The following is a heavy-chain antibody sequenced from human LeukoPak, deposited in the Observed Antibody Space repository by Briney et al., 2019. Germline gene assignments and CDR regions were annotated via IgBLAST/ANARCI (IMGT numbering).Heavy chain of an antibody. CDR1: GFTFSSYE. J-gene: IGHJ4*02. CDR3: ARDFVSGWQRYFDY. CDR2: ISSSGSTI. D-gene: IGHD6-19*01. Sequence: PGGSLRLSCAASGFTFSSYEMNWVRQAPGKGLEWVSYISSSGSTIYYADSVKGRFTISRDNAKNSLYLQMNSLRAEDTAVYYCARDFVSGWQRYFDYWGQGTLVTVSS. V-gene: IGHV3-48*03.